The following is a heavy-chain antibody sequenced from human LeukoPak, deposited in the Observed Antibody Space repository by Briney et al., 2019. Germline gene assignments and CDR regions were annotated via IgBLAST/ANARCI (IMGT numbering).Heavy chain of an antibody. CDR3: AKGRDDYYDSSDY. J-gene: IGHJ4*02. CDR1: GVTLSSYA. V-gene: IGHV3-23*01. D-gene: IGHD3-22*01. CDR2: ISSSGSGGNT. Sequence: GGSLRLSCAASGVTLSSYAMSWACQAPGKGLEWVSGISSSGSGGNTYYADSVKGRFTISRDNSKNTLYLQMNSLRAEDTAVYYCAKGRDDYYDSSDYWGQGTLVTVSS.